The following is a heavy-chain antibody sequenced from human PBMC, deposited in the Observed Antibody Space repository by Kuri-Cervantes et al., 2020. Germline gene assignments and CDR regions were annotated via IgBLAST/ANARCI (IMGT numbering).Heavy chain of an antibody. CDR1: GGSFNGYY. CDR3: ARGRQWLQSSYYFDS. J-gene: IGHJ4*01. Sequence: SETLSLTCDVSGGSFNGYYWSWIRQPPGKGLEWIGEINYREDTKYTPSLKSRVTISLDTSKSHISLNLASVTAADTAVYYCARGRQWLQSSYYFDSWGHGILVTVSS. CDR2: INYREDT. V-gene: IGHV4-34*01. D-gene: IGHD5-24*01.